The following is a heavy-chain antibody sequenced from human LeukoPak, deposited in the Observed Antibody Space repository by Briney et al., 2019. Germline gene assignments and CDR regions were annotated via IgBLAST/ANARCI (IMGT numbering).Heavy chain of an antibody. V-gene: IGHV4-61*02. J-gene: IGHJ4*02. D-gene: IGHD1-26*01. CDR1: GRPLSSGSYY. Sequence: SHTLSLTCTVSGRPLSSGSYYWRWLRQPAGKGLEWIGRIYISGSTNYNPSLKNRVTISVDTPKNQFSLKLNSVTAADTAVYYCARDMSGSSSLGSNIDYWGQGTLVTVSS. CDR2: IYISGST. CDR3: ARDMSGSSSLGSNIDY.